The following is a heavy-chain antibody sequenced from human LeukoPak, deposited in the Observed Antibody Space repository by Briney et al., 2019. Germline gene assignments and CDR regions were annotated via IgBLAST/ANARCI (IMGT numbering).Heavy chain of an antibody. J-gene: IGHJ4*02. D-gene: IGHD3-9*01. CDR2: IYYSGST. Sequence: PSETLSLTCTVSGGSISSGDYYWSWLRQPPGKGLEWIGYIYYSGSTYYNPSLKSRVTISVDTSKNQFSLKLSSVTAADTAVYYCARVDYDILTGYSGVPQPVDYWGQGTLVTVSS. CDR3: ARVDYDILTGYSGVPQPVDY. CDR1: GGSISSGDYY. V-gene: IGHV4-30-4*01.